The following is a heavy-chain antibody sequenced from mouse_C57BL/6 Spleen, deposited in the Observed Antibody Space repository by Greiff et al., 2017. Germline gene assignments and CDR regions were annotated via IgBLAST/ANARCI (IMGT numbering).Heavy chain of an antibody. CDR2: IYPRSGNT. D-gene: IGHD1-1*01. CDR3: AFITTVVDWYFDV. CDR1: GYTFTSYG. J-gene: IGHJ1*03. V-gene: IGHV1-81*01. Sequence: LVESGAELARPGASVKLSCKASGYTFTSYGISWVKQRTGQGLEWIGEIYPRSGNTYYNEKFKGKATLTADKSSSTAYMELRSLTSEDSAVYFCAFITTVVDWYFDVWGTGTTVTVSS.